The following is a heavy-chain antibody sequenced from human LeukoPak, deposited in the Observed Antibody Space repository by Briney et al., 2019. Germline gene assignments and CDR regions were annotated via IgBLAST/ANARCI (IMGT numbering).Heavy chain of an antibody. CDR2: SYYSGSN. D-gene: IGHD3-16*02. V-gene: IGHV4-39*01. CDR1: GGSISSSSYY. J-gene: IGHJ4*02. Sequence: SEALSLACTASGGSISSSSYYWGRMRQHPGKGLEWIGSSYYSGSNYYNPSLKRRVTISVDTSKIQFPLKLSSVTAAATAVYYCARGGPVLSYSFDYWGQGTLVTVSS. CDR3: ARGGPVLSYSFDY.